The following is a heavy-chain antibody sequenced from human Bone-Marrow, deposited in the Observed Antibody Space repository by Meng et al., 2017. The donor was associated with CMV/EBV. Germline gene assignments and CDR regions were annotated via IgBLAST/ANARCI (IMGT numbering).Heavy chain of an antibody. CDR2: INPSGGST. J-gene: IGHJ6*01. CDR1: GYTFTSYY. CDR3: AKSLDSKQLDNYGMDV. V-gene: IGHV1-46*01. D-gene: IGHD4-11*01. Sequence: ASVKVSCKASGYTFTSYYMHWVRQAPGQGLEWMGIINPSGGSTSYAQKFQGRVTMTRDTSTSTVYMELSSRRSEDTAVYYCAKSLDSKQLDNYGMDVWGQGTTVTVSS.